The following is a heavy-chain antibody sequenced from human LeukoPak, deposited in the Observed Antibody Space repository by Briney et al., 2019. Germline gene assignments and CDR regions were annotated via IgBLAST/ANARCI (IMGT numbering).Heavy chain of an antibody. V-gene: IGHV3-7*04. Sequence: GGSLRLSCAASGFTFRNYWMGWVRQAPGKGLEWVANTKPDGSAEYYADSVRGRFTTSRDNANNFLYLQMNRLRAEDTAVYYCARGGIQVSGIDEFDYWGQGTLVTVSS. CDR1: GFTFRNYW. J-gene: IGHJ4*02. CDR3: ARGGIQVSGIDEFDY. CDR2: TKPDGSAE. D-gene: IGHD6-19*01.